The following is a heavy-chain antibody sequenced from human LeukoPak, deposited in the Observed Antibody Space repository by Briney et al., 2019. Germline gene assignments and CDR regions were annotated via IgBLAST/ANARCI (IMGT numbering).Heavy chain of an antibody. CDR1: GGTFSSYA. Sequence: VASVKVSCKASGGTFSSYAISWVRQAPGQGLEWMGRIIPIFGTANYAQKFQGRVTITTDESTSTAYMELSSLRSEDTAVYYCARYGNWYYFDYWGQGTLVTVSS. CDR3: ARYGNWYYFDY. J-gene: IGHJ4*02. V-gene: IGHV1-69*05. D-gene: IGHD4-11*01. CDR2: IIPIFGTA.